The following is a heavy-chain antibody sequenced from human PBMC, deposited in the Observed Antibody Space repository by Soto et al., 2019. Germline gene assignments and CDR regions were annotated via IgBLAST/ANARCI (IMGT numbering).Heavy chain of an antibody. J-gene: IGHJ6*02. D-gene: IGHD2-2*02. CDR2: IIPIFGTA. CDR3: ARPSLAYCSSTSCYKGGDYYYGMDV. Sequence: QVQPVQSGAEVKKPGSSVKVSCKASGGTFSSYAISWVRQAPGQGLEWMGGIIPIFGTANYAQKFQGRVTITADESTSTAYMELSSLRSEDTAVYYCARPSLAYCSSTSCYKGGDYYYGMDVWGQGTTVTVSS. CDR1: GGTFSSYA. V-gene: IGHV1-69*01.